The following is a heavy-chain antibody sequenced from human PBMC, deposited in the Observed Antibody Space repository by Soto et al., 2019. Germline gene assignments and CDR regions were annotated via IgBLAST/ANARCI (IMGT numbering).Heavy chain of an antibody. J-gene: IGHJ4*02. CDR2: INTGNGNT. CDR1: GYTFTRYA. CDR3: ARNEDY. Sequence: ASVKVSCKASGYTFTRYAIHWVRQAPGQRLEWMGWINTGNGNTKHSQKFQGRVTITRDTSASTAYMELSDLRSEDTAVYYCARNEDYWGQGTLVTVSS. V-gene: IGHV1-3*04.